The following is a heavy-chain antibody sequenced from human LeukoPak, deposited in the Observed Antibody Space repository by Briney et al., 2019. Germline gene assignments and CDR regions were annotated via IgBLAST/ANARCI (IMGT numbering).Heavy chain of an antibody. CDR3: ARDIPAVLRYFDWFTGGMDV. Sequence: GGFLRLSCAASGFTFSSYWMSWVRQAPGKGLEWVANIKQDGSEKYYVDSVKGRFTISRDNAKNSLHLQMNSLRAEDTAVYYCARDIPAVLRYFDWFTGGMDVWGQGTTVAVSS. CDR2: IKQDGSEK. D-gene: IGHD3-9*01. V-gene: IGHV3-7*01. CDR1: GFTFSSYW. J-gene: IGHJ6*02.